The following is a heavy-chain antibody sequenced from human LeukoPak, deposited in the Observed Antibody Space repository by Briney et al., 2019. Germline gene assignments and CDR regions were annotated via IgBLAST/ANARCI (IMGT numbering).Heavy chain of an antibody. Sequence: PGGSLRLSCAASGFTFSDYYMTWIRQAPGKGLEWVSYISSSTTYTNYADSVKGRFTISRDNAKNSLYLQMNSLRAEDTAVYYCVRVGAFSGSYTDYWGQGTLVTVSS. CDR1: GFTFSDYY. J-gene: IGHJ4*02. CDR3: VRVGAFSGSYTDY. D-gene: IGHD3-10*01. CDR2: ISSSTTYT. V-gene: IGHV3-11*06.